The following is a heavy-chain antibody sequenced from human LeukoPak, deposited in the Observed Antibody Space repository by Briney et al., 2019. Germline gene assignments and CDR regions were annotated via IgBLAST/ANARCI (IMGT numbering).Heavy chain of an antibody. V-gene: IGHV3-74*01. CDR1: GFTFNSYW. J-gene: IGHJ4*02. Sequence: PGGSLRLSCAASGFTFNSYWMHWVRQAPGKGLVWVSRINSDGSSTSYADSVKGRFSISRDNAKNTLFLQMNSLRAEDTAVYYCARDQWEQLVDYWGQGTLVTVSS. D-gene: IGHD1-26*01. CDR3: ARDQWEQLVDY. CDR2: INSDGSST.